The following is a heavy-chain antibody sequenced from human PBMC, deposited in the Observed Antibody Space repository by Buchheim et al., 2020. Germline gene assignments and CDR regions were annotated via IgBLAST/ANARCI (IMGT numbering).Heavy chain of an antibody. Sequence: QVQLQESGPGLVKPSETLSLTCTVSGGSISSYYWSWIRQPPGKGLEWIGYIYYSGSTNYNPSLKSRVTISVDTSKNQFSLKLSSVTAVDTAVYYCARGTMITFGGVIPLNSYYFDYWGQGTL. CDR2: IYYSGST. D-gene: IGHD3-16*01. CDR3: ARGTMITFGGVIPLNSYYFDY. CDR1: GGSISSYY. V-gene: IGHV4-59*01. J-gene: IGHJ4*02.